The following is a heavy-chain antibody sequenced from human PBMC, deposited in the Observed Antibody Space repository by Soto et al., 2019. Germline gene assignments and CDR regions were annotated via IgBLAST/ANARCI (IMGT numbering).Heavy chain of an antibody. D-gene: IGHD5-18*01. CDR3: AKGLNGYLHYFDY. Sequence: ASVKVSCKASGYTFTRYGMHWVRQAPGQRLEWMGWINAGNGNTKYSQKFQGRVTITRDTSASTAYMELSSLRSEDTAVYYCAKGLNGYLHYFDYWGQGTPVSVSS. CDR1: GYTFTRYG. J-gene: IGHJ4*02. CDR2: INAGNGNT. V-gene: IGHV1-3*01.